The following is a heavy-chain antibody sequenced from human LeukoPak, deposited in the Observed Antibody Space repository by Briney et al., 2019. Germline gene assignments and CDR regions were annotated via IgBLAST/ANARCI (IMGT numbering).Heavy chain of an antibody. D-gene: IGHD3-16*01. CDR2: ISYDGSNK. CDR3: AREVGGSAFDI. CDR1: RFTFSSSS. J-gene: IGHJ3*02. Sequence: GGSLRLSCAASRFTFSSSSMNWVRQAPGKGLEWVAVISYDGSNKFYADSVKGRFTISRHNSKNTLYLQMNSLRAEDTAVYYCAREVGGSAFDIWGQGTMVTVSS. V-gene: IGHV3-30*14.